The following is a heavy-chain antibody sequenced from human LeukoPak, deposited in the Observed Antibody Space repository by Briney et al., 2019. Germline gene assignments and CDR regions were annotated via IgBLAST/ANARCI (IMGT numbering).Heavy chain of an antibody. V-gene: IGHV1-2*02. CDR2: INPNNGAT. CDR1: GYTFTGYD. D-gene: IGHD6-19*01. J-gene: IGHJ4*02. Sequence: ASVKVSCKASGYTFTGYDMHWVRQVPGQGLEWMGWINPNNGATKYAQKFQGRVTMAWDTSINTTFMELSRLRSDDTAVYYCARRIAVAGSPVYYFDYWGQGTLVTVSS. CDR3: ARRIAVAGSPVYYFDY.